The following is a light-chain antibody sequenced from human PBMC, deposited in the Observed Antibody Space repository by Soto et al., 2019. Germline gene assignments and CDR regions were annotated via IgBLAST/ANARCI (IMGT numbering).Light chain of an antibody. CDR3: SSYAGTNTI. CDR1: SSDVGGYNY. CDR2: EVS. J-gene: IGLJ2*01. V-gene: IGLV2-8*01. Sequence: QPVLTQPPSASGSPGQSVTISCTGTSSDVGGYNYVSWYQHHPGKGPKLMIYEVSKRPSGVPDRFSGSKSGNTASLTVSGLQEEDEADYYCSSYAGTNTIFGGGTKVTVL.